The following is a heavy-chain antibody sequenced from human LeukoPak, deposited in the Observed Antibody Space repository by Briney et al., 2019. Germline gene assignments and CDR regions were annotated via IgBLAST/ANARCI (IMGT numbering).Heavy chain of an antibody. CDR3: ARGDSSGYQRNTKLDY. CDR1: GFTFSNSA. Sequence: GGSLRLSCAASGFTFSNSAMSWVRQAPGKGLEWVSTLSGSGITTYYADSVKGRFTISRENAKNSLYLQMNSLRAGDTAVYYCARGDSSGYQRNTKLDYWGQGTPVTVSS. V-gene: IGHV3-23*01. CDR2: LSGSGITT. J-gene: IGHJ4*02. D-gene: IGHD3-22*01.